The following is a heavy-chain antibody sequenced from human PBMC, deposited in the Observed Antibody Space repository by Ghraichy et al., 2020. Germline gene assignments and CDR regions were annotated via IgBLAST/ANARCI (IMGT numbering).Heavy chain of an antibody. V-gene: IGHV4-61*01. D-gene: IGHD2-2*01. CDR3: ASAIVVVPAAMLAY. Sequence: SETLSLTCTVSGGSVSSGSYYWSWIRQPPGKGLEWIGYIYYSGSTNYNPSLKSRVTISVDTSKNQFSLKLSSVTAADTAVYYCASAIVVVPAAMLAYWGQGTRVNVSS. CDR1: GGSVSSGSYY. J-gene: IGHJ4*02. CDR2: IYYSGST.